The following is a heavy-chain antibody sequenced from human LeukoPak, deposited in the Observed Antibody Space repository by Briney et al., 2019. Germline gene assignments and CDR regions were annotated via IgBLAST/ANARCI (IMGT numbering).Heavy chain of an antibody. CDR3: ARVRSNYYYFGMDV. J-gene: IGHJ6*02. V-gene: IGHV4-59*12. Sequence: SETLSLTCSVLSGSISGYYWSWIRQPPGKGLEWIGNIYYSGSTNYNPSLKSRVTISVDTPKSQFSLKLRSVTAADTAVYYCARVRSNYYYFGMDVWGQATTVTVSS. CDR1: SGSISGYY. CDR2: IYYSGST.